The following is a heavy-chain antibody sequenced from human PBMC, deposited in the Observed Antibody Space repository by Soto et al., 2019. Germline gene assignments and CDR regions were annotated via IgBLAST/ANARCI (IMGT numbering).Heavy chain of an antibody. CDR3: ARDIAAADNYYYYYYGMDV. CDR2: ISYDGSNK. D-gene: IGHD6-13*01. J-gene: IGHJ6*02. V-gene: IGHV3-30-3*01. Sequence: GGSLRLSCAASGFTFSSYAMHWVRQAPGKGLEWVAVISYDGSNKYYADSVKGRFTISRDNSKNTLYLQMNSLRAEDTAVYYCARDIAAADNYYYYYYGMDVWGQGTTVTVSS. CDR1: GFTFSSYA.